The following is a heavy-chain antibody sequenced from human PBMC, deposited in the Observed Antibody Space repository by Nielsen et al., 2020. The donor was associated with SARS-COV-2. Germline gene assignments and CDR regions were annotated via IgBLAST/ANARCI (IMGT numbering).Heavy chain of an antibody. Sequence: GESLKISCAASGFTFSSYWMSLVRQAPGKGLEWVANIKQDGSEKYYVDSVKGRFTISRDNAKNSLYLQMNSLRAEDTAVYYCARDTYSSSWSYYYYYGMDVWGQGTTVTVSS. CDR3: ARDTYSSSWSYYYYYGMDV. CDR1: GFTFSSYW. J-gene: IGHJ6*02. V-gene: IGHV3-7*03. D-gene: IGHD6-13*01. CDR2: IKQDGSEK.